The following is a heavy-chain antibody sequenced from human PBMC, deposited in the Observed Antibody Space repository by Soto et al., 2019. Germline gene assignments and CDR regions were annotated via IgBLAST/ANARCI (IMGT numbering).Heavy chain of an antibody. CDR1: SGPVRSHN. CDR2: VYYTGDT. J-gene: IGHJ6*02. V-gene: IGHV4-59*08. CDR3: VRQGIDYLHGLVDV. D-gene: IGHD4-17*01. Sequence: QVQLQQSGPRLVKPSETLSLTCTVSSGPVRSHNWGWIRQPPGRGLEWIGYVYYTGDTAYNPSLRSRVTISADTSTNDISLTLSSVPAADTTVYYCVRQGIDYLHGLVDVWGQGTTVSVSS.